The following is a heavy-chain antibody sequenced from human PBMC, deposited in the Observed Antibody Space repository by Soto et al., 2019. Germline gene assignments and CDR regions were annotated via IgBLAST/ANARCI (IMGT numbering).Heavy chain of an antibody. CDR1: GGSISSGDYY. CDR3: ARETPAGGIQLWLDFDY. J-gene: IGHJ4*02. D-gene: IGHD5-18*01. V-gene: IGHV4-30-4*01. CDR2: IYYSGST. Sequence: QVQLQESGPGLVKPSQTLSLTCTVSGGSISSGDYYWSWNRQPPGKGLEWIGYIYYSGSTYYNPSLKSRVTISIDPSKNQFSLKLISVTAADTAVYYCARETPAGGIQLWLDFDYWGQGTLVTVSS.